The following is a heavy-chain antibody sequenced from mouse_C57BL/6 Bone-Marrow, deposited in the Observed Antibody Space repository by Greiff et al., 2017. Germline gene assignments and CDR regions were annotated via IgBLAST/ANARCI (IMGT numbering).Heavy chain of an antibody. D-gene: IGHD1-1*01. CDR1: GFTIKNSY. Sequence: VQLKESVAELVRPGASVKLSCTASGFTIKNSYMHWVKQRPEQGLEWIGRIDPANGNTKYAPNFQCKATITADTSSNATYQQLSSLTSEDTDNYYCARSLLMRVWYFDVWGTGTTVTVSS. V-gene: IGHV14-3*01. J-gene: IGHJ1*03. CDR3: ARSLLMRVWYFDV. CDR2: IDPANGNT.